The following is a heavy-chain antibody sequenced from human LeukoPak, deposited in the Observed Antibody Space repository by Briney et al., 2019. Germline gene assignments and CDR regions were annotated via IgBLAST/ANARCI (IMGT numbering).Heavy chain of an antibody. CDR2: IYYSGST. D-gene: IGHD3/OR15-3a*01. CDR3: ARGGLPGAFDI. V-gene: IGHV4-59*01. J-gene: IGHJ3*02. Sequence: SETLSLTCTVSGGSISSYYWSWIRQPPGKGLEWIGYIYYSGSTNYNPSLKSRVTISVDTSKNQFSLKLSSVTAADTAVYYCARGGLPGAFDIWGQGTMVTVSS. CDR1: GGSISSYY.